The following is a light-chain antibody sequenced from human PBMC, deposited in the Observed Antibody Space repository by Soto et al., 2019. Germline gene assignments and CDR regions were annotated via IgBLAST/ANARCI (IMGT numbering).Light chain of an antibody. Sequence: QSALTQPASVSGSPGQSITISCTGTSSDVGGDNHVSWYQQHPGTAPKLLIYEVTNRPSGVSIRFSASKSGNTASLTISGLQAEDEADYYCFSYGSSNAPWVFGGGTKLTVL. CDR2: EVT. J-gene: IGLJ3*02. CDR3: FSYGSSNAPWV. CDR1: SSDVGGDNH. V-gene: IGLV2-14*01.